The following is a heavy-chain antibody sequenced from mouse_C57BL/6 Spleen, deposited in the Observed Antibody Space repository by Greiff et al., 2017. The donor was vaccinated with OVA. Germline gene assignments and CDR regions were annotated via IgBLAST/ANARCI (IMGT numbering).Heavy chain of an antibody. CDR2: IYPGSGST. V-gene: IGHV1-55*01. Sequence: QVQLQQPGAELVKPGASVKMSCKASGYTFTSYWITWVKQRPGQGLEWIGDIYPGSGSTNYNEKFKGKATLTGDTSSSTAYMQLSSRTSEDSVVYYCARADGYFYCDYWGQGTTLTVSA. D-gene: IGHD2-3*01. CDR3: ARADGYFYCDY. J-gene: IGHJ2*01. CDR1: GYTFTSYW.